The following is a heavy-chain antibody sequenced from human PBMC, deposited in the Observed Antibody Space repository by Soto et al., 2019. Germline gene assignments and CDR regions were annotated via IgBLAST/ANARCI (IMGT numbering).Heavy chain of an antibody. CDR3: AHRRYKTIWYDDY. CDR2: TYWDDDK. D-gene: IGHD6-13*01. Sequence: QITLKESGPTLVKPTQTLTLTCTVSGFSLSTSEMSVGWIRQPPGKAMEWVAHTYWDDDKRYSPSLKSRLTITKDTSKDQVLLTMNNMVPLDTATSYCAHRRYKTIWYDDYWGQGTLVTVSS. CDR1: GFSLSTSEMS. J-gene: IGHJ4*02. V-gene: IGHV2-5*02.